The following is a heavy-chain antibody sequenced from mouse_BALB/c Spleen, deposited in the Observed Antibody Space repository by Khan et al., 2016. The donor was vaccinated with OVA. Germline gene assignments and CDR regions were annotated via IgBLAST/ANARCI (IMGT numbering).Heavy chain of an antibody. J-gene: IGHJ4*01. CDR1: GFSLTTYG. CDR2: IWGDGST. D-gene: IGHD1-1*02. V-gene: IGHV2-3*01. Sequence: QVQLKESGPGLVAPSQSLSITCTVSGFSLTTYGVSWVRQPPGKGLEWLGAIWGDGSTNYLSALKSRLSISNDNSTSQVSLILISLQTDDNATYYCAKRNHGSLYAVDYWGQGTSGTGSA. CDR3: AKRNHGSLYAVDY.